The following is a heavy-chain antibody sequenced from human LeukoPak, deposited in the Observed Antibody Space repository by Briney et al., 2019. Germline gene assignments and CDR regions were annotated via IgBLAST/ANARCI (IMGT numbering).Heavy chain of an antibody. D-gene: IGHD5-18*01. CDR3: ARDRHVDTATVSDY. V-gene: IGHV3-48*01. J-gene: IGHJ4*02. CDR1: GFSFTSYS. CDR2: ISSSSSTI. Sequence: GGSLRLSCAASGFSFTSYSMNWGREAPGKGLEWISYISSSSSTIYSADSVKGRFTISRDNARNSLYLQMHSLRAEATAVYYCARDRHVDTATVSDYWGQGTLVTVSS.